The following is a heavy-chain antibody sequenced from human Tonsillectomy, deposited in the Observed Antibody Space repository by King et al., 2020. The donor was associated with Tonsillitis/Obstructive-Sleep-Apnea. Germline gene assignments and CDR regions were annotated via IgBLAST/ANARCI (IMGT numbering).Heavy chain of an antibody. CDR1: GGSISSYY. Sequence: VQLQESGPGLVKPSETLSLTCTVSGGSISSYYWSWIRQPPGKGLEWIGYIYYSGSTNYNPSLKSRVTISVDTSKNQFSLKLSSVTAADTAVYYCASRHDYGSPHFDYWGQGTLVTVSS. V-gene: IGHV4-59*08. CDR3: ASRHDYGSPHFDY. J-gene: IGHJ4*02. D-gene: IGHD4-17*01. CDR2: IYYSGST.